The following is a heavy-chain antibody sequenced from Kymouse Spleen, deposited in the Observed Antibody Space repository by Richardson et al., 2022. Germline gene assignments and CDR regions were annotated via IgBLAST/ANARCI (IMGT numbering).Heavy chain of an antibody. CDR2: TYYRSKWYN. V-gene: IGHV6-1*01. Sequence: QVQLQQSGPGLVKPSQTLSLTCAISGDSVSSNSAAWNWIRQSPSRGLEWLGRTYYRSKWYNDYAVSVKSRITINPDTSKNQFSLQLNSVTPEDTAVYYCARDVIVVVPAARPNRGYYYGMDVWGQGTTVTVSS. J-gene: IGHJ6*02. D-gene: IGHD2-2*02. CDR3: ARDVIVVVPAARPNRGYYYGMDV. CDR1: GDSVSSNSAA.